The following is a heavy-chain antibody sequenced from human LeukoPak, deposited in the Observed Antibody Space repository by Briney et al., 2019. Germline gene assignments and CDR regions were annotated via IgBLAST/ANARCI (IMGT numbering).Heavy chain of an antibody. V-gene: IGHV1-69*13. Sequence: SVKVSCKASGGTFSSYAISWVRQSPGQGLEWMGGIIPIFGTANYAQKFQGRVTITADESTSTAYMELSSLRSEDTAVYYCARSLTVGGTDILTGYFDYWGQGTLVTVSS. CDR1: GGTFSSYA. CDR3: ARSLTVGGTDILTGYFDY. CDR2: IIPIFGTA. D-gene: IGHD3-9*01. J-gene: IGHJ4*02.